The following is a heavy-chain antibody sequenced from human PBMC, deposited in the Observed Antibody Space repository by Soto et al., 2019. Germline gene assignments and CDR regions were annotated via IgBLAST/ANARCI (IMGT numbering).Heavy chain of an antibody. CDR2: ISPYTGNT. V-gene: IGHV1-18*01. Sequence: QVQLVQSGDEVKKPGASVKVSCKASGYIFVNYGIAWVLQAPGQGLEWMGWISPYTGNTHSASKVQGRLTMTTDTSTSTAYMDLGSLTSDDTAVYYCTMVDNYVTPTPQHVLGQGTTVTVSS. CDR3: TMVDNYVTPTPQHV. CDR1: GYIFVNYG. D-gene: IGHD3-16*01. J-gene: IGHJ6*02.